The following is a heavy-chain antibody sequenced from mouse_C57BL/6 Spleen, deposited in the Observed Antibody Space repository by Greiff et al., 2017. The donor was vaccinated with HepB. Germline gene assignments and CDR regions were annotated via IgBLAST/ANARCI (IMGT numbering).Heavy chain of an antibody. CDR1: GYTFTSYW. J-gene: IGHJ1*03. V-gene: IGHV1-50*01. D-gene: IGHD2-3*01. CDR2: IDPSDSYT. CDR3: PRRDGYYGLYWYFDV. Sequence: QVQLQQPGAELVKPGASVKLSCKASGYTFTSYWMQWVTQRPGQGIEWIGEIDPSDSYTNYNQKFKGKATLTVDTSSSTAYMQLTSLTSEGSAVYYCPRRDGYYGLYWYFDVWGTGTTVTVAS.